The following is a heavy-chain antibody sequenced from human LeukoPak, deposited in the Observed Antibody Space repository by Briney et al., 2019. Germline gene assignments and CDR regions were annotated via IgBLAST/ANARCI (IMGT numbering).Heavy chain of an antibody. CDR2: ITPIFGAA. CDR1: GGTYSSYP. Sequence: GASVKVSCKASGGTYSSYPFTWVRQAPGQGLEWMGEITPIFGAANYAQTFQGRVTITADESTSTVFMELSSLRSDDTAVYYCARGPYDILTGYAFDIWGQGTMVTVSS. CDR3: ARGPYDILTGYAFDI. D-gene: IGHD3-9*01. V-gene: IGHV1-69*13. J-gene: IGHJ3*02.